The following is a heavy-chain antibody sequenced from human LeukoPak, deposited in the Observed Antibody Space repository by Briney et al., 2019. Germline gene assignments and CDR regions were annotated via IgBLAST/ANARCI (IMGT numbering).Heavy chain of an antibody. D-gene: IGHD2-21*02. V-gene: IGHV3-73*01. CDR1: GXTFSGSA. CDR3: TRPLAYCGGDCYSIGSWFDP. J-gene: IGHJ5*02. CDR2: IRSKANSYAT. Sequence: GGSLRLSCAASGXTFSGSAMHWVRQASGKGLEWVERIRSKANSYATAYAASVKGRFTISRDDSKNTAYLQMNSLKTEDTAVYYCTRPLAYCGGDCYSIGSWFDPWGQGTLVTVSS.